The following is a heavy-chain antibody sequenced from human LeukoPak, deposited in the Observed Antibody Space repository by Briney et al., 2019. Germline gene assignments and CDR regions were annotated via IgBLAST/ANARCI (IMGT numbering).Heavy chain of an antibody. CDR2: IHYVGSP. Sequence: SETLSLTCSVSGDSIRSGHSYWGWIRQDTWKGLEWIGSIHYVGSPHYNPSLNSRQVTMSVDTLKNQFSLKLTSVTAADTAVYYCARLPIAKRAMDVWGQGTTVTVSS. J-gene: IGHJ6*02. D-gene: IGHD2-21*01. CDR1: GDSIRSGHSY. CDR3: ARLPIAKRAMDV. V-gene: IGHV4-39*01.